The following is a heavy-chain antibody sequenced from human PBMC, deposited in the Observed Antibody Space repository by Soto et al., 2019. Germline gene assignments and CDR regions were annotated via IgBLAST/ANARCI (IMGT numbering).Heavy chain of an antibody. CDR1: AFTFSSYA. V-gene: IGHV3-23*01. D-gene: IGHD2-15*01. CDR2: INGGGRDT. CDR3: AKGSDGGRPYYFDS. Sequence: EVQLLESGGDLLQPGGSLRLSCVDSAFTFSSYAMSWVRLAPGKGLEWGAAINGGGRDTWSADSVKGRFTISRDNSKNTLYLQMNSLRVEDTAVYYCAKGSDGGRPYYFDSWGQGTLVTVSS. J-gene: IGHJ4*02.